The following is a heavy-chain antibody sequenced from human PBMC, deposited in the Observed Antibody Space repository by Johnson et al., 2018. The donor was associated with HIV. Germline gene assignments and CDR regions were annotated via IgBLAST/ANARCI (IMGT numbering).Heavy chain of an antibody. CDR1: GFTFDDYA. D-gene: IGHD1-7*01. CDR2: FTWNSDKF. Sequence: VQLVESGGGSVQPGRSLRLSCAASGFTFDDYALHWVRQGPGKGLEWVSSFTWNSDKFSYADSVKGRFAISRDNAKNSLHLQMNSLRAEDTAVYYCARDTVRGELELPDGFDIWGQGTMVTVSS. V-gene: IGHV3-9*01. CDR3: ARDTVRGELELPDGFDI. J-gene: IGHJ3*02.